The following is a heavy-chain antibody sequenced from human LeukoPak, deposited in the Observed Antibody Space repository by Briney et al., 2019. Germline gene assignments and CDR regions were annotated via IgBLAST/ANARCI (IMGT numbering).Heavy chain of an antibody. J-gene: IGHJ4*02. Sequence: PGRSLRLSCAASGFTFSSYGMHWVRQAPGKGLEWVSLIWYDGTSKYYADSVKGRFAISRDNSKNTVYLQMNSLRAEDTAVYYCARAFWVDTAMVPDYWGQGTLVTVSS. V-gene: IGHV3-33*01. D-gene: IGHD5-18*01. CDR1: GFTFSSYG. CDR3: ARAFWVDTAMVPDY. CDR2: IWYDGTSK.